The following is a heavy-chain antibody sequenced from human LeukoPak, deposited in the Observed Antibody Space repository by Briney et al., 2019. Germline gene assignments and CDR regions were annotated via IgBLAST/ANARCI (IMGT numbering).Heavy chain of an antibody. Sequence: SETLSLTCAVSGYSISSGYYWGWIRQPPGKGLEWIGSIYHSGSTYYTPSLKSRVTISVDTSKNQFSLKLSSVTAADTAVYYCARQSHDIVVPAAQSYWYFDLWGRGTLVTVSS. D-gene: IGHD2-2*01. J-gene: IGHJ2*01. CDR2: IYHSGST. CDR1: GYSISSGYY. CDR3: ARQSHDIVVPAAQSYWYFDL. V-gene: IGHV4-38-2*01.